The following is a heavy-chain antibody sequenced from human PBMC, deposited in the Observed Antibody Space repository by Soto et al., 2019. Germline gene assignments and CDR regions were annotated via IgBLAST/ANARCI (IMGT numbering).Heavy chain of an antibody. CDR1: GFTFGASA. J-gene: IGHJ2*01. V-gene: IGHV3-30-3*01. D-gene: IGHD5-18*01. CDR2: ISYDGSNK. CDR3: ARDPLWGTAMVLWYFDL. Sequence: PGGSLRLSCAASGFTFGASAMHWVRQAPGKGLEWVAVISYDGSNKYYADSVKGRFTISRDNSKNTLYLQMNSLRAEDTAVYYCARDPLWGTAMVLWYFDLWGRGTLVTVSS.